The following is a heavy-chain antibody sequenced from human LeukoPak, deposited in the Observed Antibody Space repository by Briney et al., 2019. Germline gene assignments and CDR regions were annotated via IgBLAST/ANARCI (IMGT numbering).Heavy chain of an antibody. D-gene: IGHD6-19*01. V-gene: IGHV4-34*01. CDR2: INHSGST. CDR3: ARAVAGTVYYMDV. CDR1: GGSFSGYY. Sequence: SETLSLTCAVYGGSFSGYYWSWIRQPPGKGLEWIGEINHSGSTNYNPSLKSRVTISVDTSENQFSLKLSSVTAADTAVYYCARAVAGTVYYMDVWGKGTTVTVSS. J-gene: IGHJ6*03.